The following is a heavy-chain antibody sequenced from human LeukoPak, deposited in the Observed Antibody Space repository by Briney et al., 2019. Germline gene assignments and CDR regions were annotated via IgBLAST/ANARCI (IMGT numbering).Heavy chain of an antibody. CDR1: GFTFSSYA. J-gene: IGHJ4*02. V-gene: IGHV3-30-3*01. D-gene: IGHD3-22*01. CDR3: AREIPYYYDSSGYHAYFGY. Sequence: PGGSLRLSCAASGFTFSSYAMHWVRQAPGKGLEWVAVISYDGSNKYYADSVKGRFTISRDNSKNTLYLQMNSLRAEDTAVYYCAREIPYYYDSSGYHAYFGYWGQGTLVTVSS. CDR2: ISYDGSNK.